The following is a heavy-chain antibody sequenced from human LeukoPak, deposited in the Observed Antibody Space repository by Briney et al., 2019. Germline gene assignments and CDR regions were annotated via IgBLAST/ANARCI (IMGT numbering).Heavy chain of an antibody. D-gene: IGHD3-9*01. V-gene: IGHV3-74*01. CDR1: AFTFSSTW. CDR2: INSDGSIT. CDR3: ATELLTPLDY. J-gene: IGHJ4*02. Sequence: GAPRLSSAASAFTFSSTWMHWFRQAPGKGLVWVARINSDGSITSYADSVKGRFTISRDNAKNTLYLQLNSLRAEDTAVYYCATELLTPLDYWGQGTLVTVSS.